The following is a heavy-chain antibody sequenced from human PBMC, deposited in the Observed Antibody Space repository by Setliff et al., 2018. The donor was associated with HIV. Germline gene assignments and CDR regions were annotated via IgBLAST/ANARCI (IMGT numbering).Heavy chain of an antibody. Sequence: ASVKVSCKASGYTFTSYDINWVRQATGQGLEWMGWMNPNSGNTGYAQKFQGRVTITRNTSISTAYMELSSLRSEDTAVYYCARDDDYISSSGLGYWGQGTLVTVSS. D-gene: IGHD6-6*01. CDR2: MNPNSGNT. CDR1: GYTFTSYD. V-gene: IGHV1-8*03. CDR3: ARDDDYISSSGLGY. J-gene: IGHJ4*02.